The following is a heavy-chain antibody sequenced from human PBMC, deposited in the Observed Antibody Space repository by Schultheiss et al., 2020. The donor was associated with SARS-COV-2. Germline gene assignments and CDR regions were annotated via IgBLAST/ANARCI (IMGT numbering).Heavy chain of an antibody. V-gene: IGHV3-23*01. D-gene: IGHD3-3*01. J-gene: IGHJ6*03. CDR1: GFTFSNSA. CDR2: ISGSGGST. CDR3: TRDNRLLGVDQYYMDV. Sequence: GGSLRLSCAPSGFTFSNSAMHWVRQSPGKGLELVSAISGSGGSTYYADSVKGRFTISRENARNSLYLQMNSLRAGDTAVYYCTRDNRLLGVDQYYMDVWGKGTTVTVSS.